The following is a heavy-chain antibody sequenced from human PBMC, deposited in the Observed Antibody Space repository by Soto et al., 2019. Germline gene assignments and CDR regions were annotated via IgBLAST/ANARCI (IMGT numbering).Heavy chain of an antibody. V-gene: IGHV3-53*04. Sequence: GGSLRLSCAASGFTVSSNYMSWVRQAPGKGLEWVSVIYSGGSTYYADSVKGRFTISRHNSKNTLYLQMNSLRAEDTAVYYCARDSTGGLRYFDWLVFPDYWGQGTLVTVSS. CDR2: IYSGGST. CDR1: GFTVSSNY. CDR3: ARDSTGGLRYFDWLVFPDY. J-gene: IGHJ4*02. D-gene: IGHD3-9*01.